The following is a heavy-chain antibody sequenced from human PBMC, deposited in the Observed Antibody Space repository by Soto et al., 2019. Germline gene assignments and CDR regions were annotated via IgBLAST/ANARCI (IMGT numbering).Heavy chain of an antibody. D-gene: IGHD3-3*02. CDR3: ARDSEPRIFGVVINWFDP. CDR2: ISYDGSNK. J-gene: IGHJ5*02. Sequence: GGSLRLSCAASGFTFSSYAMHWVRQAPGKGLEWVAVISYDGSNKYYADSVEGRFTISRDNSKNTLYLQMNSLRAEDTAVYYCARDSEPRIFGVVINWFDPWGQGTLITVSS. CDR1: GFTFSSYA. V-gene: IGHV3-30-3*01.